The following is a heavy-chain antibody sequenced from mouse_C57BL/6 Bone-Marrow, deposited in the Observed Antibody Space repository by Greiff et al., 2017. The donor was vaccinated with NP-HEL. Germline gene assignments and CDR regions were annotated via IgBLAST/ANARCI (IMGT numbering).Heavy chain of an antibody. CDR3: ARDYDYDEDYFDY. CDR1: GYTFTSYW. D-gene: IGHD2-4*01. V-gene: IGHV1-7*01. Sequence: VQLQQSGAELAKPGASVKLSCKASGYTFTSYWMHWVKQRPGQGLEWMGYINPSSGYTKYNQKFKDKATLTADKSSSTAYMQLSSLTYEDSAVYYCARDYDYDEDYFDYWGQGTTLTVSS. CDR2: INPSSGYT. J-gene: IGHJ2*01.